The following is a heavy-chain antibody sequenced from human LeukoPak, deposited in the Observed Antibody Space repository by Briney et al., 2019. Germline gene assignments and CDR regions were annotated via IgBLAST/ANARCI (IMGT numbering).Heavy chain of an antibody. D-gene: IGHD1-26*01. Sequence: GGSLRLSCADSGFSYYTSWMSWVRQAPGKGLEWVANIKEDGSEKYYVDSVKGRFTISRDNAKSSLYLQMDRLRAEDTAVYYCARYSGTFRRFDYWGQGSLITVSS. CDR3: ARYSGTFRRFDY. CDR2: IKEDGSEK. J-gene: IGHJ4*02. V-gene: IGHV3-7*01. CDR1: GFSYYTSW.